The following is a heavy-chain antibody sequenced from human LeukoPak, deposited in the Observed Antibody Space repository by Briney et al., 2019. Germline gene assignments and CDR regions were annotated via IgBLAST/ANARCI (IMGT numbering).Heavy chain of an antibody. CDR1: GYTFTSYG. D-gene: IGHD3-22*01. Sequence: ASVKVSCKASGYTFTSYGFSWVRQAPGQGLEWMGWISAYNGNTNCAQKLQGRVTMTTDTSTSTAYMELRSLRSDDTAVYYCSRDLHYYDSTDPSGYWGQGTLVTVSS. CDR3: SRDLHYYDSTDPSGY. CDR2: ISAYNGNT. V-gene: IGHV1-18*01. J-gene: IGHJ4*02.